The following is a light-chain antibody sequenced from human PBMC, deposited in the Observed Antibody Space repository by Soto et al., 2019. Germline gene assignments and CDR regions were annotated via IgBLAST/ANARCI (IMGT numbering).Light chain of an antibody. CDR2: LEGSGIY. Sequence: QPVLTHSSSASASPGSSVKRTRPLDRNHSSYIIAWHQQQPGKAPRFLMKLEGSGIYNKGSGVPDRFSGSSFGADRYLTISNLQSDDEADYYCETWDSNTQVFGTGTKVTVL. J-gene: IGLJ1*01. CDR1: RNHSSYI. CDR3: ETWDSNTQV. V-gene: IGLV4-60*03.